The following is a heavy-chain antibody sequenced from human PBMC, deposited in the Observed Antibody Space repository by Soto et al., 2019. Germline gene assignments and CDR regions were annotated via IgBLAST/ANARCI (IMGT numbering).Heavy chain of an antibody. CDR3: ARVALWFAESSPFDY. CDR1: GFTFSSYW. D-gene: IGHD3-10*01. V-gene: IGHV3-74*01. CDR2: INSDGSRT. J-gene: IGHJ4*02. Sequence: GGSLRLSCAASGFTFSSYWMHWVRQAPGKGLVWVSRINSDGSRTSYADSAKGRFTISRDNAKNTVYLQMNSLRAEDTAVYYCARVALWFAESSPFDYWGQRTLVTVTS.